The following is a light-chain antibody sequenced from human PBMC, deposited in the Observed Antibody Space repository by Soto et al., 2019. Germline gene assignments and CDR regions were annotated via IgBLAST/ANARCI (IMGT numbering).Light chain of an antibody. CDR3: QSYDSSLSGVV. CDR2: GNS. V-gene: IGLV1-40*01. CDR1: SSNIGAGYD. Sequence: QPVLTQPPSVSGAPGQRVTISCTGSSSNIGAGYDVHWYQQLPGTAPKLLIFGNSNRPSGVPDRFSGSKSGTSPSLAITGLQADDEADYYCQSYDSSLSGVVFGGGTKVTVL. J-gene: IGLJ2*01.